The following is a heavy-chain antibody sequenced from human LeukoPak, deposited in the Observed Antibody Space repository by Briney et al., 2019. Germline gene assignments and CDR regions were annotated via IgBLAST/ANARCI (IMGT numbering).Heavy chain of an antibody. D-gene: IGHD4-17*01. V-gene: IGHV3-7*01. CDR2: IKHDGTEK. Sequence: GGSLRLSCAASGFTFSSFWMSWVHQAPGKGLEWVANIKHDGTEKYYVDSLKGRFTISRDNAKNSLYLQMNSLRAEDTAVYYCARGGDYTLDYWGQGTLVTVSS. CDR3: ARGGDYTLDY. J-gene: IGHJ4*02. CDR1: GFTFSSFW.